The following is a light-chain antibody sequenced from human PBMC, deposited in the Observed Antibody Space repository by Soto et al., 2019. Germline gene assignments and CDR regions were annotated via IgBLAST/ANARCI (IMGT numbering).Light chain of an antibody. V-gene: IGKV1-27*01. Sequence: DIQMTQSPSSLSASVGDRVTITCRASQGISNYFAWYQQKPGKVPKLLIYAASTLQSGVPSRFSGSGSGTDFTLIISSLQPEDVAAYYCKKYNNAPWTFGQGTKVEIK. CDR1: QGISNY. CDR3: KKYNNAPWT. CDR2: AAS. J-gene: IGKJ1*01.